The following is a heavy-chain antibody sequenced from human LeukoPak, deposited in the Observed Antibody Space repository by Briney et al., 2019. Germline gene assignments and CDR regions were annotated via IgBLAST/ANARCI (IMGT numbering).Heavy chain of an antibody. V-gene: IGHV3-74*01. CDR3: ARVPHYYGSGSCLDY. D-gene: IGHD3-10*01. J-gene: IGHJ4*02. Sequence: GGSLRLSCVVSGFPFSSYWMHWVRQAPGKGLVWVSRINSDGSSTSYADSVKGRFTISRDNAKNTLYLQMNSLRAEDTAVYYCARVPHYYGSGSCLDYWGQGTLVTVSS. CDR1: GFPFSSYW. CDR2: INSDGSST.